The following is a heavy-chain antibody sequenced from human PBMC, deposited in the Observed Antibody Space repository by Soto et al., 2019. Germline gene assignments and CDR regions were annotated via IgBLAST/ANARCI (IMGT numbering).Heavy chain of an antibody. CDR3: ASGPSDTWYPLPY. J-gene: IGHJ4*02. CDR1: GGTFSSYA. CDR2: IIPIFGTA. Sequence: GASVKVSWKASGGTFSSYAISWVRQAPGQGLEWMGGIIPIFGTANYAQKFQGRVTITADESTSTAYMELSRLGSEDTAVYYCASGPSDTWYPLPYWGQGTLVTVSS. D-gene: IGHD2-2*01. V-gene: IGHV1-69*13.